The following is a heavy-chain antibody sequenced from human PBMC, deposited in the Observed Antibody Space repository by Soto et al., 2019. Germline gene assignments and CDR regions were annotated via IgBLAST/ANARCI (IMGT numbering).Heavy chain of an antibody. V-gene: IGHV3-30*18. Sequence: GSLRLSCAASGFTFSSYGMHWVRQAPGKGLEWVAVISYDGSNKYYADTVKGRFTISKDNSKNTLYLQMNSLRAEDTAVYYCAKEGYCGSTSCYGEVYYYYGMDVWGQGTTVTVSS. CDR2: ISYDGSNK. J-gene: IGHJ6*02. CDR3: AKEGYCGSTSCYGEVYYYYGMDV. CDR1: GFTFSSYG. D-gene: IGHD2-2*01.